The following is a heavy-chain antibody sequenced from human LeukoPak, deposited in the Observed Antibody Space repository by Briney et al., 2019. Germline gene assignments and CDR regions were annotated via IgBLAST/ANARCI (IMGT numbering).Heavy chain of an antibody. CDR3: TTGQDTTPHDAY. D-gene: IGHD1-1*01. CDR1: GFIFRSAW. Sequence: KSGRSLRLSCAASGFIFRSAWMNWVRQAPGKGLEWVGRIKRKEDGEATDYAAPVKGRFTISRDDSRDTLYLRMNSLKTDDTAVYFCTTGQDTTPHDAYWGQGTLVTVSS. CDR2: IKRKEDGEAT. V-gene: IGHV3-15*01. J-gene: IGHJ4*02.